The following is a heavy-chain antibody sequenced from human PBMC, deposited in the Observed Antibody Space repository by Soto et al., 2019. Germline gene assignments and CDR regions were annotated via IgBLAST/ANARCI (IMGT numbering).Heavy chain of an antibody. CDR2: IYYSGST. CDR3: AREVTIFGVVNNWFDP. Sequence: PSETPSLICTVSGYSISNGDYYWSCIRQPPGKGLEWIGYIYYSGSTYYNPSLKSRVTISVDTSKNQFSLKLSSVTAADTAVYYCAREVTIFGVVNNWFDPWGQGTLVTVTS. J-gene: IGHJ5*02. CDR1: GYSISNGDYY. V-gene: IGHV4-30-4*01. D-gene: IGHD3-3*01.